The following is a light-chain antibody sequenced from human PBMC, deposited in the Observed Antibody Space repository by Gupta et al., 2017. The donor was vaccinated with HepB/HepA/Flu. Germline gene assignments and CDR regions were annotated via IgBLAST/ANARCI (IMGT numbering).Light chain of an antibody. Sequence: SDELPPPPSVSVSPGPTARLTCSGDTLSRQYTYWYQQRPGQAPILIIFQDKERPPGIPERFSASSSGTTASLTISDVQSEDAADYFCQSLDASGRVFGGGTKLTVL. CDR2: QDK. V-gene: IGLV3-25*03. J-gene: IGLJ3*02. CDR1: TLSRQY. CDR3: QSLDASGRV.